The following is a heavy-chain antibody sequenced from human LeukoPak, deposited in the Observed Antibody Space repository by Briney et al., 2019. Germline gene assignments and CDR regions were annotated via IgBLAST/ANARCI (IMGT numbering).Heavy chain of an antibody. V-gene: IGHV3-7*01. Sequence: PGGSLRLSCAASGFMFNNYWMNWVRQAPGKGLEWVANINGVGSESHSVDSVEGRFTISRDNAKNSLYLQMNSLRGEDTAVYYCARKGGIYCNDGCFQDAFDIWGQGTTVTVSS. CDR3: ARKGGIYCNDGCFQDAFDI. CDR2: INGVGSES. CDR1: GFMFNNYW. D-gene: IGHD2/OR15-2a*01. J-gene: IGHJ3*02.